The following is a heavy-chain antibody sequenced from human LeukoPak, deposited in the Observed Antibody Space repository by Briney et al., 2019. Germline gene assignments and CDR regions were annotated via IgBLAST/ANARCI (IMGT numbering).Heavy chain of an antibody. Sequence: GGSLRLSCVASGFTFSAYEMNWVRQAPGKGLEWVSSISSSSSYIYYADSVKGRFTISRDNAKNSLYLQMNSLRAEDTAVYYCAREVYYYDSGGAFDIWGQGTMVTVSS. V-gene: IGHV3-21*01. J-gene: IGHJ3*02. CDR2: ISSSSSYI. D-gene: IGHD3-22*01. CDR3: AREVYYYDSGGAFDI. CDR1: GFTFSAYE.